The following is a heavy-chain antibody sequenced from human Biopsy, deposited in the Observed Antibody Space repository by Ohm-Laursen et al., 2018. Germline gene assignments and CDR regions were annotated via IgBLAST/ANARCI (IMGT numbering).Heavy chain of an antibody. D-gene: IGHD2-15*01. CDR3: ARRGSGGRSFDY. V-gene: IGHV4-59*08. Sequence: LSLTCTVSGDSINSSYWSWIRQAPGKGLEWIGFISNSGSTNYNPSLKSRVTISADTSKNQFSLKLGSVTVADTAVFYCARRGSGGRSFDYWGQGSLVTVSS. CDR1: GDSINSSY. J-gene: IGHJ4*02. CDR2: ISNSGST.